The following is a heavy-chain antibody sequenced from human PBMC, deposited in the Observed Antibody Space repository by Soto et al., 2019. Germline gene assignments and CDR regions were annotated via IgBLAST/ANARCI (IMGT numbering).Heavy chain of an antibody. CDR2: INAGNGNT. Sequence: ASVKVSCKASGYTFTGYYMHWVRQAPGQRLERMGWINAGNGNTKYSQKYQGRVTITRDTSASTAYMELSSLRSEDTAVYYCASEYCGGDCYSAARYGMDVWGQGTTVTVSS. V-gene: IGHV1-3*01. J-gene: IGHJ6*02. D-gene: IGHD2-21*02. CDR1: GYTFTGYY. CDR3: ASEYCGGDCYSAARYGMDV.